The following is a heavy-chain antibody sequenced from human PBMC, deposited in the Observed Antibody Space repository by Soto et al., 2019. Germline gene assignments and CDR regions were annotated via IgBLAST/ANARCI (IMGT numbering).Heavy chain of an antibody. V-gene: IGHV4-39*07. Sequence: SETLSLTCTVSGGSVSSSSYYWGWVRQPPGKGLEWIGSIYHSGSTYYNPSLKSRVTISVDTSKNQFSLKLSSVTAADTAVYYCASRLLAAAWGYYFDYWGQGTLVTVSS. CDR2: IYHSGST. CDR1: GGSVSSSSYY. D-gene: IGHD6-13*01. J-gene: IGHJ4*02. CDR3: ASRLLAAAWGYYFDY.